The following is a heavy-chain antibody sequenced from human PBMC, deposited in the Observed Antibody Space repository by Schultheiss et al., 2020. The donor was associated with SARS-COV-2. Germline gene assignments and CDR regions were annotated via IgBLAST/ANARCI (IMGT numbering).Heavy chain of an antibody. D-gene: IGHD3-10*01. Sequence: GESLKISCAASGFTVSSNYMRWVRQAPGKGLEWVSVIYSGGSTYYADSVKGRFTISRDNAKNSLYLQMNSLRAEDTAVYYCAKAGGSGTYYYYGMDVWGQGTTVTVSS. CDR1: GFTVSSNY. CDR2: IYSGGST. J-gene: IGHJ6*02. V-gene: IGHV3-53*01. CDR3: AKAGGSGTYYYYGMDV.